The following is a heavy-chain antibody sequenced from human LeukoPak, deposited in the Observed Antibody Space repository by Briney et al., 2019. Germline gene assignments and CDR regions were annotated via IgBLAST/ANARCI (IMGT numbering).Heavy chain of an antibody. V-gene: IGHV3-23*01. D-gene: IGHD3-9*01. CDR3: AKLDDYDILTGHSYFDY. Sequence: PGGSLRLSRAASRFIFSSYAMSWVRQAPGKGLEWVSTIGGSDRNTYYADSVKGRFTISRDNSQNTLYLQMNSLRAEDTAVYYCAKLDDYDILTGHSYFDYWGQGTLVTVSS. J-gene: IGHJ4*02. CDR1: RFIFSSYA. CDR2: IGGSDRNT.